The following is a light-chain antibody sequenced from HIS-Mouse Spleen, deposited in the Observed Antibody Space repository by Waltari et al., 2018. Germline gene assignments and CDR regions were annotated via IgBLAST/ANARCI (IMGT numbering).Light chain of an antibody. V-gene: IGLV2-14*01. CDR2: EVS. CDR1: SSDVGGSNY. Sequence: QSALTQPASVSGSPGQSITISCTGPSSDVGGSNYVPWYQQHPGKAPKLMIYEVSNRPSGVSNRFSGSKSGNTASLTISGLQAEDEADYYCSSYTSSSTVVFGGGTKLTVL. J-gene: IGLJ2*01. CDR3: SSYTSSSTVV.